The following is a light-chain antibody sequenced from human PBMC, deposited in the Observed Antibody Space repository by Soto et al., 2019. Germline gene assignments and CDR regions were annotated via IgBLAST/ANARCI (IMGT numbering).Light chain of an antibody. CDR1: SSDVGGYNY. V-gene: IGLV2-14*01. Sequence: SALTLPASVSGSPGQSITISCTGTSSDVGGYNYVSWYQQHPGKSPKLTIYEVSNRPSGVCIRFSGSKSGNTASLTTSGLQAEDEADYYCSSYTSSSIDYVFGTGTKLTVL. CDR2: EVS. J-gene: IGLJ1*01. CDR3: SSYTSSSIDYV.